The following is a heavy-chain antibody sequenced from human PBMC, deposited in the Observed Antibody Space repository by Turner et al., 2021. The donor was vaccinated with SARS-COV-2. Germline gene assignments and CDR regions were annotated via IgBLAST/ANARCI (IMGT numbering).Heavy chain of an antibody. CDR1: GGSISSSSYY. CDR3: ARRGAGYFGSGSYGYFDY. J-gene: IGHJ4*02. V-gene: IGHV4-39*01. D-gene: IGHD3-10*01. CDR2: IYYSGNP. Sequence: QLQLQESGPGLVKPSETLSLTCTVSGGSISSSSYYWGWIRQPPGKGLEWIGTIYYSGNPYYNPSLKSRVTMSVHTSKNQFSLKLSSVTAADTAVYYCARRGAGYFGSGSYGYFDYWGQGTLVTVSS.